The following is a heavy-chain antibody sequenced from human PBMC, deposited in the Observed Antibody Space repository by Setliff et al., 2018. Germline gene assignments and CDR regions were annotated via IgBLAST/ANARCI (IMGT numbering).Heavy chain of an antibody. Sequence: LSLTCTVSGDSMSNNHWTWIRQAPGKGLEWVSYISRSGSTIYCADSVKGRFTIPRDNAKNSLYLQMNSLRAEDTAVYYCVRGGRFAHYMDVWGKGTTVTVSS. J-gene: IGHJ6*03. CDR3: VRGGRFAHYMDV. V-gene: IGHV3-11*01. D-gene: IGHD3-3*01. CDR1: GDSMSNNH. CDR2: ISRSGSTI.